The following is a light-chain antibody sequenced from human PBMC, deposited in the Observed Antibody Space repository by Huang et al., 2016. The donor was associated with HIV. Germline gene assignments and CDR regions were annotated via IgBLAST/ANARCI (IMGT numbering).Light chain of an antibody. CDR2: EVS. CDR1: QSLLHSDGKTH. CDR3: MQTTQLPQT. J-gene: IGKJ2*01. Sequence: DIVLTQTPLPLSVTPGQPASISCKSTQSLLHSDGKTHLYLYLQKPGQPPQLLIYEVSNRFSGVSDRFTGSGSGTDFTLKISRVEAEDVGVYYCMQTTQLPQTFGQGTKLEIK. V-gene: IGKV2D-29*01.